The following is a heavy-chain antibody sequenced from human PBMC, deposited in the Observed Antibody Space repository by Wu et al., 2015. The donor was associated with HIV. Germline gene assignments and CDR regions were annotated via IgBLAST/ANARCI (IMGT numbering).Heavy chain of an antibody. J-gene: IGHJ6*02. CDR3: ATRNPGSGSYNYYYFVMDV. V-gene: IGHV1-58*02. CDR1: GLTLISAV. Sequence: QMQLEQGGPQVKKPGTSVTVSCKASGLTLISAVIQWVRQARGQRPEWIGWIVVGNGLTNYAPNFQERVTFRRDMSANTVDMELRNLRSDDTAVYFCATRNPGSGSYNYYYFVMDVWGQGTTVAVSS. D-gene: IGHD3-10*01. CDR2: IVVGNGLT.